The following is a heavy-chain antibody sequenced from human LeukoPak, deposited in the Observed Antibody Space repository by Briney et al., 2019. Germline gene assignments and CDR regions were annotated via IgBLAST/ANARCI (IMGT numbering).Heavy chain of an antibody. D-gene: IGHD6-13*01. CDR2: ISGSGVNT. V-gene: IGHV3-23*01. CDR3: AKSFGPVIAAAGTGAD. CDR1: GFTFISYA. J-gene: IGHJ4*02. Sequence: GGSLRLSCAASGFTFISYAMNWVRQAPGKGLEWVSVISGSGVNTYYADSVTGRFTISRDNSKNTLYLQMNSLRAEDTAVYYCAKSFGPVIAAAGTGADWGQGILVTVSS.